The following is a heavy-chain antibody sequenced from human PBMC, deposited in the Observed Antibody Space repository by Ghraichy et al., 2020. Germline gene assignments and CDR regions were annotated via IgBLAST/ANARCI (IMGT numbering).Heavy chain of an antibody. D-gene: IGHD6-19*01. Sequence: SQTLSLTCTVSGGSISSYYWSWIRQPPGKGLEWIGYIYTSGSTNYNPSLKSRVTISVDTSKNQFSLKLSSVTAADTAVYYCARHIRPEAVAGTLYYFDYWGQGTLVTVSS. CDR3: ARHIRPEAVAGTLYYFDY. CDR2: IYTSGST. J-gene: IGHJ4*02. V-gene: IGHV4-4*09. CDR1: GGSISSYY.